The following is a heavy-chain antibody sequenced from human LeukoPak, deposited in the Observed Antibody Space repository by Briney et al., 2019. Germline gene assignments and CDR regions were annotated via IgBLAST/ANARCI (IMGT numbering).Heavy chain of an antibody. Sequence: SETLSLTCTVSGGSISSYFWSWIRQPAGKGLEWIGRIYASGSTNYNPSLKSRDTMSVDTSKNQFSLKLTSVTAADTAVYYCAREYSSSSGKNALDIWGQGTMVTVSS. J-gene: IGHJ3*02. V-gene: IGHV4-4*07. CDR3: AREYSSSSGKNALDI. CDR1: GGSISSYF. D-gene: IGHD6-6*01. CDR2: IYASGST.